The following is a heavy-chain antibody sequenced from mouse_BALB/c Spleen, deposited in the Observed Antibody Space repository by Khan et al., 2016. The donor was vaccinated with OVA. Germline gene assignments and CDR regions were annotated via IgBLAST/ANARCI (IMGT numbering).Heavy chain of an antibody. J-gene: IGHJ2*01. V-gene: IGHV3-8*02. CDR3: ARWKYWYDGYFDY. D-gene: IGHD2-14*01. Sequence: EVQLQESGPSLVKPSQTLFLTCSFTGDSITSGYWKWIRKFPGNKLEYMRYISYSGSTYYNPALKSRISITRDTSKNQYYLQLNSVTTEDTATYYCARWKYWYDGYFDYWGKGTTLTVSS. CDR1: GDSITSGY. CDR2: ISYSGST.